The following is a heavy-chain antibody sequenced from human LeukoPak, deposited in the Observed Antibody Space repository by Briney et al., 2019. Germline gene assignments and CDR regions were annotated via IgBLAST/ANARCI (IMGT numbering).Heavy chain of an antibody. CDR1: GFTVSSNY. CDR3: ARSHMYGDYGEDI. V-gene: IGHV3-66*01. CDR2: IYSGGRT. J-gene: IGHJ3*02. Sequence: GGSLRLSCAASGFTVSSNYMSWLRQAPGKGLEWVSVIYSGGRTYYADSVKGRFTISRDNSKNTLFLQMNSLRAEDTAVYYCARSHMYGDYGEDIWGHGTVVAVSS. D-gene: IGHD4-17*01.